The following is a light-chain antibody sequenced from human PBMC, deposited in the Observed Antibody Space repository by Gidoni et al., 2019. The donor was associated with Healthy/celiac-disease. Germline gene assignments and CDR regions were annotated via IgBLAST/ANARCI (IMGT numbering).Light chain of an antibody. CDR2: DVS. V-gene: IGLV2-14*01. CDR3: SSYTISSTYV. CDR1: SSDVGGYNY. Sequence: QSALTQPASVSGSPGQSITISCTGTSSDVGGYNYVSWYQQHPGNGPQLMIYDVSNRPSGVSNRFSGSKSGNTASLTISGLQAEDEADYYCSSYTISSTYVFGTGTKVTVL. J-gene: IGLJ1*01.